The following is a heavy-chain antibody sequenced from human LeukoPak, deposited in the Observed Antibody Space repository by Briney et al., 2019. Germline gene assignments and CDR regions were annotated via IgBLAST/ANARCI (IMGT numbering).Heavy chain of an antibody. D-gene: IGHD6-19*01. Sequence: PSETLSLTCTVSGGSISSYYWSWIRQPPGKGLEWIGYIYYSGSTNYNPSLKSRVTISVDTSKNQFSLKLSSVIAADTAVYYCASAVSSGWSDYWGQGTLVTVSS. CDR1: GGSISSYY. J-gene: IGHJ4*02. V-gene: IGHV4-59*01. CDR2: IYYSGST. CDR3: ASAVSSGWSDY.